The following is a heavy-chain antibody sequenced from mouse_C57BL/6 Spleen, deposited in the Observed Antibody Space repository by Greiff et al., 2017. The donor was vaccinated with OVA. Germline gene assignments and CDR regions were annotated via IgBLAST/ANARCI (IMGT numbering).Heavy chain of an antibody. Sequence: QVQLQQPGAELVKPGASVKLSCKASGYTFTSYWMHWVKQRPGQGLEWIGMIHPNSGSTNYNEKFKSKATLTVDKSSSTAYMQLSSLTSEDSAVYYCARYAAVGALDDWGQGTTLTVSS. V-gene: IGHV1-64*01. D-gene: IGHD1-1*01. CDR2: IHPNSGST. CDR1: GYTFTSYW. CDR3: ARYAAVGALDD. J-gene: IGHJ2*01.